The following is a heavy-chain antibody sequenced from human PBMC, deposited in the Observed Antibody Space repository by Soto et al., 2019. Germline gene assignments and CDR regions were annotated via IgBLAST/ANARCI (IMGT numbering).Heavy chain of an antibody. CDR2: ISSSSSYT. J-gene: IGHJ4*02. CDR3: ARRQLVQTFDY. CDR1: GFTFSDYY. D-gene: IGHD6-6*01. V-gene: IGHV3-11*06. Sequence: QVQLVESGGGLVKPGGSLRLSCAASGFTFSDYYMSWIRQAPGKGLEWVSYISSSSSYTNYADSVKGRFTISRDNAKNSLYLQMNSLRAEDTAVYYCARRQLVQTFDYWGQGTLVTVSS.